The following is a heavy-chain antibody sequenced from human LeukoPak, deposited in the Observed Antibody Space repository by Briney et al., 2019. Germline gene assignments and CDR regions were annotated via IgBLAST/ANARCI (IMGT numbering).Heavy chain of an antibody. Sequence: SGPTLVKPTQTLTLTCTFSGFSLGTSGMCVSWIRQPPGKALEWLARIAWDDAKFYTTSLQTRLTISKDTSKNQVVLTMTNMDPVDTGTYYCAQTVRSSYYDDGGYHYFFDSWGQGTLVTVSS. D-gene: IGHD3-22*01. J-gene: IGHJ4*02. CDR1: GFSLGTSGMC. CDR3: AQTVRSSYYDDGGYHYFFDS. V-gene: IGHV2-70*17. CDR2: IAWDDAK.